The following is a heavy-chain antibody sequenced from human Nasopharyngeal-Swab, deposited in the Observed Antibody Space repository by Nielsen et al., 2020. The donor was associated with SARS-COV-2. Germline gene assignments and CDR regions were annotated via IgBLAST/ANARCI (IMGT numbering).Heavy chain of an antibody. Sequence: SETLSLTCTVSGGSISSGGYYWSWIRQHPGKGLEWIGYIYYSGSTYYNPSLKSRVTISVDTSKNQFPLKLSSVTAADTAVYYCARAPIVVVITAFDYWGQGTLVTVSS. CDR3: ARAPIVVVITAFDY. CDR2: IYYSGST. CDR1: GGSISSGGYY. J-gene: IGHJ4*02. D-gene: IGHD3-22*01. V-gene: IGHV4-31*03.